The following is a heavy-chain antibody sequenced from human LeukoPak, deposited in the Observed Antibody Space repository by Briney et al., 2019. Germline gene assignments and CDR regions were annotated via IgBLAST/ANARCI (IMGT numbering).Heavy chain of an antibody. CDR3: ARRRLRIGAAFDI. Sequence: SGGSLRLSCTASGFTFGDYAMSWFRQAPGKGLEWIGEINHSGSTNYNPSLKSRVTISVDTSKNQFSLKLSSVTAADTAVYYCARRRLRIGAAFDIWGQGTMVTVSS. J-gene: IGHJ3*02. CDR1: GFTFGDYA. V-gene: IGHV4-34*01. D-gene: IGHD2-15*01. CDR2: INHSGST.